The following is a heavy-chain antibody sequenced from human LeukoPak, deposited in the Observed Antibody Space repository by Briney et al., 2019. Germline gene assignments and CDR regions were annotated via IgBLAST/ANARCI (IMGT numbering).Heavy chain of an antibody. Sequence: GGPLRLSCTASGFILSSNYMMGVRPAPGKALEWVLVIYTGGTTYYADSVKGRFPISRDNSKTTLSLQMNSLRSEDTAVYYCACRDGYNFGYWGQGTLVTVSS. CDR2: IYTGGTT. V-gene: IGHV3-66*01. CDR3: ACRDGYNFGY. CDR1: GFILSSNY. J-gene: IGHJ4*02. D-gene: IGHD5-24*01.